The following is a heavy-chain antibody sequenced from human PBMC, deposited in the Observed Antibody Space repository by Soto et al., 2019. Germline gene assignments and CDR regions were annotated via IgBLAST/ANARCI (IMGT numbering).Heavy chain of an antibody. J-gene: IGHJ5*01. CDR1: GGSVRAPDW. D-gene: IGHD1-1*01. CDR2: VHISGHS. Sequence: SETLSLTCTLSGGSVRAPDWWNWVRQSPDKGLEWIAEVHISGHSNYNPSLRSRVSVSIDSSKNQFYLNLNSVAAADTAIYYCARVRQGCSANNCYFDPWGQGTQVTVSS. V-gene: IGHV4-4*02. CDR3: ARVRQGCSANNCYFDP.